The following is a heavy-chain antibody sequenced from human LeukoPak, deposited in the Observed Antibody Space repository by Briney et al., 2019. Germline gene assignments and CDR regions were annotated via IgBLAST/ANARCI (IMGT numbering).Heavy chain of an antibody. V-gene: IGHV3-23*01. D-gene: IGHD3-9*01. CDR1: GFTVSSYG. CDR3: ARVTGYTIEDYFDY. J-gene: IGHJ4*02. CDR2: ISGSGGST. Sequence: PGGSLSLSCAASGFTVSSYGMSWVRQAPGKGMEWVSAISGSGGSTYYADSVKGRFTISRDNSKNTLYLQMNSLRAEDTAVYYCARVTGYTIEDYFDYWGQGTLVTVSS.